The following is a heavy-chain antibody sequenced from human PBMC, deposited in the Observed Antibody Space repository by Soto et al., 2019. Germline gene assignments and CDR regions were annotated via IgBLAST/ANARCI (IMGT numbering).Heavy chain of an antibody. Sequence: EVQLVESGGGLVQPGRSLRLSCVASGFTFDDYAMHWVRQAPGKGLEWVSGISWNRDTIAYADSVKGRFTISRDNAKNSLYLQINSLRAEDTALYYCTKVGGLGSYYGWGMDVWGQGTTVTVSS. CDR2: ISWNRDTI. D-gene: IGHD3-10*01. J-gene: IGHJ6*02. CDR3: TKVGGLGSYYGWGMDV. V-gene: IGHV3-9*01. CDR1: GFTFDDYA.